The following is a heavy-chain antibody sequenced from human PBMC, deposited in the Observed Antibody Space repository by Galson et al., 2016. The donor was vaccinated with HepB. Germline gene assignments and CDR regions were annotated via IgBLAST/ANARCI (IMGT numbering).Heavy chain of an antibody. J-gene: IGHJ4*02. V-gene: IGHV2-5*02. Sequence: PALVKPTQTLTLTCTFSGFSLRSTKMGVGWIRQPPGKALEWLAVIYWDNDRRYSPSLRTRLTITKDPSKNQVVLTMTDMAPADPATYYCAHNPCAGDCLLQNQMPIAQYDFDYWGQGILVTVSS. CDR1: GFSLRSTKMG. CDR3: AHNPCAGDCLLQNQMPIAQYDFDY. CDR2: IYWDNDR. D-gene: IGHD2-21*02.